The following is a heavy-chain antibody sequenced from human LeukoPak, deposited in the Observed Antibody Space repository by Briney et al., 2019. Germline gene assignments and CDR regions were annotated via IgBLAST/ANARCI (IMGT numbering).Heavy chain of an antibody. CDR3: ARERGDYYYYMDV. D-gene: IGHD2-15*01. Sequence: GALRLSCAASGFTFSSYWMHWVRQAPGKGLVWVSRINSDGSSTSYADSVKGRCTISRDNAKNTLYLQMNSLRAEDTAVYYCARERGDYYYYMDVWGKGTTVTVSS. V-gene: IGHV3-74*01. CDR2: INSDGSST. J-gene: IGHJ6*03. CDR1: GFTFSSYW.